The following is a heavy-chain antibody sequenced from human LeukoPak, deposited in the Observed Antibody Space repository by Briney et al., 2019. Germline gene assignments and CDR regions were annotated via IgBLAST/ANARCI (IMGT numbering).Heavy chain of an antibody. V-gene: IGHV1-18*01. J-gene: IGHJ3*02. CDR3: ARDPHIAVAGTKYAFDI. Sequence: GASVKVSCKASGYTFTSYGISWVRQAPGQGLEWMGWISAYNGNTNYAQKLQGRVTMTTDTSTSTAYMELRSLRSDDTAVYYCARDPHIAVAGTKYAFDIWGQGTMVTVSS. CDR1: GYTFTSYG. CDR2: ISAYNGNT. D-gene: IGHD6-19*01.